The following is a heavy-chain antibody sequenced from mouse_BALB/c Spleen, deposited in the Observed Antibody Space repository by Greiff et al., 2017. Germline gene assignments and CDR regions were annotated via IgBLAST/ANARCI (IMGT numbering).Heavy chain of an antibody. D-gene: IGHD2-14*01. CDR3: TRDRRYDVGDWYFDV. CDR2: ISSGGSYT. J-gene: IGHJ1*01. CDR1: GFTFSSYT. V-gene: IGHV5-6-4*01. Sequence: EVQGVESGGGLVKPGGSLKLSCAASGFTFSSYTMSWVRQTPEKRLEWVATISSGGSYTYYPDSVKGRFTISRDNAKNTLYLQMSSLKSEDTAMYYCTRDRRYDVGDWYFDVWGAGTTVTVSS.